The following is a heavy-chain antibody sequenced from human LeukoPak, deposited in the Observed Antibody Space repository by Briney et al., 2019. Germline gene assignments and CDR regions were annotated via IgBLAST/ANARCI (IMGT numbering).Heavy chain of an antibody. J-gene: IGHJ6*02. CDR2: INPNSGGT. CDR1: GYTFTGYY. Sequence: ASVRVSCKASGYTFTGYYMHWVRQAPGQGLEWMGWINPNSGGTNYAQKFQGRVTMTRDTSICTAYMELSRLRSDDTAVYYCARGDVDTAMDYYYYGMDVWGQGTTVTVSS. CDR3: ARGDVDTAMDYYYYGMDV. V-gene: IGHV1-2*02. D-gene: IGHD5-18*01.